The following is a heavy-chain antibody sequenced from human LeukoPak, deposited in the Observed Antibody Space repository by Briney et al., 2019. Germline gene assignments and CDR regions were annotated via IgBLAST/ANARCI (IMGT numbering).Heavy chain of an antibody. V-gene: IGHV3-48*01. D-gene: IGHD3-22*01. Sequence: GGSLRLSCAASGFTFSGYSMNWVRQAPGKGLEWVSYVSSSSRAIYYADSVKGRFTISRDNAKNSLYLQMNSLRAEDTAVYYCASQTYSYDSSGRAEYFQHWGQGTLVTVSS. CDR3: ASQTYSYDSSGRAEYFQH. CDR1: GFTFSGYS. J-gene: IGHJ1*01. CDR2: VSSSSRAI.